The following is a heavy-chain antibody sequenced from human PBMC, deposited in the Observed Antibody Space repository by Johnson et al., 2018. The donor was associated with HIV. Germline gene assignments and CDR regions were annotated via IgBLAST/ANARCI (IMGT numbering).Heavy chain of an antibody. D-gene: IGHD3-16*01. CDR3: TGGRALRSFDI. CDR1: GFSFGDYA. V-gene: IGHV3-49*03. J-gene: IGHJ3*02. CDR2: IRSKGYGETT. Sequence: MQLVESGGDVVQPGQSLRLSCTTSGFSFGDYAMTWFRQAPGKGLEWISFIRSKGYGETTEYAASVKGRFTITRDDSKNIAYLQMNSLNTEDTAIYYCTGGRALRSFDIWGQGTMVTVSS.